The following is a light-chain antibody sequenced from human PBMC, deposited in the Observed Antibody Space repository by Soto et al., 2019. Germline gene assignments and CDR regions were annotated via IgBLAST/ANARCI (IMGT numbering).Light chain of an antibody. V-gene: IGLV2-8*01. CDR3: SSYAGNNNVV. CDR1: SSDVGDYKF. Sequence: QSALTQPPSASGSPGQSVTISCTGTSSDVGDYKFASWYQQHPGKAPKLLMYEVNRRPSGVPDRFSGSKSGNTASLTVSGLQAEDEAEYYCSSYAGNNNVVFGGGTKLTVL. J-gene: IGLJ2*01. CDR2: EVN.